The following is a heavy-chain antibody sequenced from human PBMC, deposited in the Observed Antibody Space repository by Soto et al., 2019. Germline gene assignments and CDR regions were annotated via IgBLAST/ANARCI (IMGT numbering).Heavy chain of an antibody. Sequence: SETLSLTCAVSGGSISSYYWSWIRQPPGKGLEWIGYIYYSGSTNYNPSLKSRVTTSVDTSKNQFSLKLSSVTAADTAVYYCARQWEDYGDYVGLDYYYYMDVWGKGTTVTVSS. CDR1: GGSISSYY. CDR3: ARQWEDYGDYVGLDYYYYMDV. J-gene: IGHJ6*03. CDR2: IYYSGST. V-gene: IGHV4-59*08. D-gene: IGHD4-17*01.